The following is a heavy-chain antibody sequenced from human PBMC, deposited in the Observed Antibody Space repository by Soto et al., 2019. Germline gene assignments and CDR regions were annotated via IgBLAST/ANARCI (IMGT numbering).Heavy chain of an antibody. CDR2: ISSNGGST. CDR1: GFTFSSYA. V-gene: IGHV3-64D*06. CDR3: VKDSWRSSNYFDY. D-gene: IGHD6-6*01. Sequence: GGSLRLSCSASGFTFSSYAMHWVRQAPGKGLEYVSAISSNGGSTYYADSVEGRFTIPRDNSKNTLYLQMSSLRAEDTAVYYCVKDSWRSSNYFDYWGQGTLVTVSS. J-gene: IGHJ4*02.